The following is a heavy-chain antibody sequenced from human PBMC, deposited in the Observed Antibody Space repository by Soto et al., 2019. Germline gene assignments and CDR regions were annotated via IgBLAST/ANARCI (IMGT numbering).Heavy chain of an antibody. CDR1: GFTFSSYA. CDR3: AKDPADIVVVPAATPPYSMDV. Sequence: EVQLLESGGGLVQPGGSLRLSCAASGFTFSSYAMSWVRQAPGKGLEWVSAISGSGGSTYYADSVKGRFTISRDNSKNTLYLQMNSLRAEDTAVYYCAKDPADIVVVPAATPPYSMDVWGQGTTVTVSS. CDR2: ISGSGGST. J-gene: IGHJ6*02. V-gene: IGHV3-23*01. D-gene: IGHD2-2*01.